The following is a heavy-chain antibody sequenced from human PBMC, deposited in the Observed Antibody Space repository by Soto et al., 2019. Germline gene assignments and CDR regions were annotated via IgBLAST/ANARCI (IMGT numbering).Heavy chain of an antibody. V-gene: IGHV3-23*01. J-gene: IGHJ5*02. D-gene: IGHD1-7*01. CDR3: AKDIKRTGTNVIYAS. CDR1: GFSFSTYA. CDR2: ISGSGSAT. Sequence: EVQLLESGGSLVQPGGSLRLSCAASGFSFSTYAMGWVRQAPGKGLEWVSAISGSGSATYCANPVKGRFTISRDKYKDTLYLQMNGLRAGDTAVYYCAKDIKRTGTNVIYASWGEGSLVTVSS.